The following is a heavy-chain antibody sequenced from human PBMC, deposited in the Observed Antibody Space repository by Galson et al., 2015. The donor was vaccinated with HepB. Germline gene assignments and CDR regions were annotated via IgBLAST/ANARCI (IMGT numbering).Heavy chain of an antibody. V-gene: IGHV1-2*04. Sequence: SVKVSCKASGYTFTGYYMHWVRQAPGQGLEWMGWINPNSGGTNYARKFQGWVTMTTDTSTSTAYMELRGLRSDDTAVYYCARAYAPYYYYYYMDVWGKGTTVTVSS. J-gene: IGHJ6*03. D-gene: IGHD4-17*01. CDR2: INPNSGGT. CDR1: GYTFTGYY. CDR3: ARAYAPYYYYYYMDV.